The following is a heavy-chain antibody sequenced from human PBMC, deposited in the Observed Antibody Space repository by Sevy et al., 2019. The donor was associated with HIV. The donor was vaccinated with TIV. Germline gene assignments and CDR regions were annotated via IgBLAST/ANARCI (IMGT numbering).Heavy chain of an antibody. CDR2: ISGSGGST. CDR1: GFTFSSYA. J-gene: IGHJ4*02. D-gene: IGHD6-13*01. CDR3: AKVTHSSSWYEFDY. V-gene: IGHV3-23*01. Sequence: GGSLRLSCAASGFTFSSYAMSWVRQAPGKGLEWVSAISGSGGSTYYADSVKGRFTISRDNSKNTLYLQMNSLGAEDTAVYYCAKVTHSSSWYEFDYWGQGTLVTVSS.